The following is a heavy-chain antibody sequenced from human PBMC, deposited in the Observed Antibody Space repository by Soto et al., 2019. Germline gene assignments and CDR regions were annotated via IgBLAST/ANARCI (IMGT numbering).Heavy chain of an antibody. J-gene: IGHJ3*02. CDR2: ISAYNGNT. CDR3: ATFGPRAFDI. D-gene: IGHD3-10*01. Sequence: ASVKVSCKASAYTFPSYCISWVRQAPGQGLEWMGWISAYNGNTNYAQKLQGRVTMTTDTSTSTAYMELRSLRSDDTAVYYCATFGPRAFDIWGQGTMVTVSS. V-gene: IGHV1-18*01. CDR1: AYTFPSYC.